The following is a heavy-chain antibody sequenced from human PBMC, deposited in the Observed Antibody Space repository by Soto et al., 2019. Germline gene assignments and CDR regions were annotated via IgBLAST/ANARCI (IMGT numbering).Heavy chain of an antibody. Sequence: QVQLVQSGAEVKKPGASVKVSCKASGYTFTGYYMHWVRQAPGQGLEWMGWINPNSGGTNYAQKFQGRVTMTRDTSISTAYMELSRLRSDDTAVYYWARGGTKSSGSIKFRFDYWGQGTLVTVSS. CDR2: INPNSGGT. J-gene: IGHJ4*02. D-gene: IGHD3-10*01. CDR1: GYTFTGYY. V-gene: IGHV1-2*02. CDR3: ARGGTKSSGSIKFRFDY.